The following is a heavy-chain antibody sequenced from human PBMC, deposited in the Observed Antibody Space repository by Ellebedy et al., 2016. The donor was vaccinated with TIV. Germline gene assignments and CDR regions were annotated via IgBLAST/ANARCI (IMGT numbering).Heavy chain of an antibody. CDR3: ARAYIVVVPAASNWFNP. D-gene: IGHD2-2*01. CDR1: GGSFSGYY. Sequence: SETLSLXXAVYGGSFSGYYWSWIRQPPGKGLEWIGEINHSGSTNYNPSLKSRVTISVDTSKNQFSLKLSSVTAADTAVYYCARAYIVVVPAASNWFNPWGQGTLVTVSS. V-gene: IGHV4-34*01. J-gene: IGHJ5*02. CDR2: INHSGST.